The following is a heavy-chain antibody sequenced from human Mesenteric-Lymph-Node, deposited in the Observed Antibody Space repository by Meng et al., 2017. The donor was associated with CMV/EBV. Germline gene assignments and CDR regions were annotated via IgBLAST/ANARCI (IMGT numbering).Heavy chain of an antibody. Sequence: GESLKISCAASGFTFSSYDMHWVRQATGKGLEWVSAIGTAGDTYYPGSVKGRFTISRENAKNSLYLQMNSLRAGDTAVYYCARVGYSSGWYYFDYWGQGTLVTVS. CDR1: GFTFSSYD. V-gene: IGHV3-13*01. CDR3: ARVGYSSGWYYFDY. D-gene: IGHD6-19*01. CDR2: IGTAGDT. J-gene: IGHJ4*02.